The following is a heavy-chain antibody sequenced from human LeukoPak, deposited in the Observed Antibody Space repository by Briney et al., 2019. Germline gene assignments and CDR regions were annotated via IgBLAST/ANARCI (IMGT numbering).Heavy chain of an antibody. CDR3: AKGASSSWYLDY. D-gene: IGHD6-13*01. V-gene: IGHV3-21*01. J-gene: IGHJ4*02. Sequence: GGSLRLSCAASGFTFSSYSINWVRQAPGKGLEWVSSISSSSSYIYYADSVKGRFTISRDNAKNSLYLQMNSLRAEDTAVYYCAKGASSSWYLDYWGQGTLVTVSS. CDR1: GFTFSSYS. CDR2: ISSSSSYI.